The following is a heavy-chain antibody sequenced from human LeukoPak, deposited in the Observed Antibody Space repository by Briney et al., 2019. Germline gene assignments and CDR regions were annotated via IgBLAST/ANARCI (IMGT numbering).Heavy chain of an antibody. CDR3: AREGSLSSSDAFDI. Sequence: GGSLRLSCAASGFTFSNYEMHWVRLVLGKGLEWVSAIGIAGNTFYAGSVKGRFTISRENSKNSFHLQMNSLGAGDTAVYYCAREGSLSSSDAFDIWGQGTMVTVSS. J-gene: IGHJ3*02. D-gene: IGHD6-6*01. V-gene: IGHV3-13*01. CDR2: IGIAGNT. CDR1: GFTFSNYE.